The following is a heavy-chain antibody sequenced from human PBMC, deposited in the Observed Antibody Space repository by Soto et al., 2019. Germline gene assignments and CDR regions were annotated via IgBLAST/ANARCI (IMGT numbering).Heavy chain of an antibody. CDR3: ARDPTVTTIDAFDI. J-gene: IGHJ3*02. V-gene: IGHV1-69*13. D-gene: IGHD4-17*01. CDR2: IIPIFGTA. Sequence: SVEVSCKASGGTFSSYSIRWVRQAPGQGLEWMGGIIPIFGTANYAQKFQGRVTITADESTSTAYMELSSLRSEDTAVYYCARDPTVTTIDAFDIWGQGTMVTVSS. CDR1: GGTFSSYS.